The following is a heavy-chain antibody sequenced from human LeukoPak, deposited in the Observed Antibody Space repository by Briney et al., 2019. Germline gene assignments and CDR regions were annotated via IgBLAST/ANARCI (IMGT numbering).Heavy chain of an antibody. D-gene: IGHD6-6*01. CDR1: GFTFSIYA. CDR3: VKTFQYSSNWYDY. Sequence: GGSLRLSCAASGFTFSIYAMSWVRQAPGKGLEWVSGISGSGGSTYYADSVKGRFTISRDNSKNTVYLQMNSLRAEDTAVYFCVKTFQYSSNWYDYWGQGTLVTVSS. V-gene: IGHV3-23*01. CDR2: ISGSGGST. J-gene: IGHJ5*01.